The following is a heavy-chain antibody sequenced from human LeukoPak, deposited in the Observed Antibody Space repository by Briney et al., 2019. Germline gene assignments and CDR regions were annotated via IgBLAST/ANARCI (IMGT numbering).Heavy chain of an antibody. CDR1: GFTFNTYA. D-gene: IGHD2-15*01. Sequence: PGGSLRLSCAASGFTFNTYAMSWVRQAPGKGLEWLSAISVSGDDIFYAGSVKGRFTMSRDNSRNTLYLDINNLRAEDTAIYYCARYCPASNCYGGFDYWGQGTLVTVSS. CDR2: ISVSGDDI. V-gene: IGHV3-23*01. CDR3: ARYCPASNCYGGFDY. J-gene: IGHJ4*02.